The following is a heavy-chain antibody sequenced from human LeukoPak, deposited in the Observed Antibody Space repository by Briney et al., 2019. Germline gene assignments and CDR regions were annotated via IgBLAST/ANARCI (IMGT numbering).Heavy chain of an antibody. V-gene: IGHV3-30*02. Sequence: GGSLRLSCAASGFTFSSYGMHWVRQAPGKGLEWVAFIRYDGSNKYYADSVKGRFTISRDNSKNTLYLQMNSLRAEDTAVYYCARSRYDSSGYSYYYYYYMDVWGKGTTVTISS. CDR3: ARSRYDSSGYSYYYYYYMDV. CDR1: GFTFSSYG. CDR2: IRYDGSNK. D-gene: IGHD3-22*01. J-gene: IGHJ6*03.